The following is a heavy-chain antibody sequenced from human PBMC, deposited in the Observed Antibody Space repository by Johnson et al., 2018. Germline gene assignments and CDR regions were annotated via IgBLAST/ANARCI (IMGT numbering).Heavy chain of an antibody. CDR3: ARDSSDYGGAFDI. V-gene: IGHV3-21*01. J-gene: IGHJ3*02. CDR2: ISNIFSYI. D-gene: IGHD4-23*01. Sequence: VQLVQSGGGLVKPGGSLRVSCAASGFTFSSYTMNWVRQAPGKGLEWVSSISNIFSYIYYADSVKGRFTISRDDAKNPLYLQMNSLRAEDTAVYYCARDSSDYGGAFDIWGQGTMVTVSS. CDR1: GFTFSSYT.